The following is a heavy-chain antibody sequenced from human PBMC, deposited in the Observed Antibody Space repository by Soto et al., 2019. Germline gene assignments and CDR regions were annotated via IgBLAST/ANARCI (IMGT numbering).Heavy chain of an antibody. CDR3: ARIGTLFGIVTNNWFDP. D-gene: IGHD3-3*01. CDR1: GASISTDGYY. V-gene: IGHV4-30-4*01. J-gene: IGHJ5*02. CDR2: MSYSGT. Sequence: QVHLQESGPGLVKPLQTLSLTCTVSGASISTDGYYWSWIRQPPGKGLEWIGYMSYSGTYYNPSLKSRLTTSLDRSENQISLKLSSVTAADTAIYYCARIGTLFGIVTNNWFDPWGQGTLVTVSS.